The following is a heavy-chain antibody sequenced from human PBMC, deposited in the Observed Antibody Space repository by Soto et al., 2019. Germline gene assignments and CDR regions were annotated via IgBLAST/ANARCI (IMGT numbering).Heavy chain of an antibody. Sequence: SETLSLTCTVSGGSSSSTSYYWGWIRQPPGKGLEWIGSIYSSGNTYYNPSLKSRVTISVDTSKNHLSLKLSSVTAADAAVYYCARMRGLGEISPFFDHWGQGTLVTVSS. J-gene: IGHJ4*02. V-gene: IGHV4-39*02. CDR1: GGSSSSTSYY. CDR3: ARMRGLGEISPFFDH. D-gene: IGHD3-16*02. CDR2: IYSSGNT.